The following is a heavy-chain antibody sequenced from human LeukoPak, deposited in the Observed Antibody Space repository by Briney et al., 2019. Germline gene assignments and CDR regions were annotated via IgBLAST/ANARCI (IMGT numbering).Heavy chain of an antibody. CDR1: GGSISSSSYY. Sequence: SETLSLTCTVSGGSISSSSYYWGWIRQPPGKGLEWIGSIYYSGSTYYNPSLKSRVTISVDTSKNQFSLKLSSVTAADTAVYYCARDLEPRDAFDIWGQGTMVTVSS. CDR3: ARDLEPRDAFDI. J-gene: IGHJ3*02. D-gene: IGHD1-1*01. CDR2: IYYSGST. V-gene: IGHV4-39*07.